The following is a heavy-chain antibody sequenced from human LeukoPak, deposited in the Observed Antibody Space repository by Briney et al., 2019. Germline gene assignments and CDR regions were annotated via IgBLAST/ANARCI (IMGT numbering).Heavy chain of an antibody. J-gene: IGHJ5*02. Sequence: PSQTLSLTCAVSGGSISRGGFSWSWIREPIGKGLEWIGYIYQSGSTHYNPSLKSRITISLDRSKNQISLKLTSVTAADTAVYYCARADYGLNWFDPWGQGTLVIVSS. CDR2: IYQSGST. CDR1: GGSISRGGFS. D-gene: IGHD4/OR15-4a*01. CDR3: ARADYGLNWFDP. V-gene: IGHV4-30-2*01.